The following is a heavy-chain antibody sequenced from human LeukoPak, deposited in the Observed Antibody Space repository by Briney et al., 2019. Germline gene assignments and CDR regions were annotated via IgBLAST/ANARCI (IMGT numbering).Heavy chain of an antibody. J-gene: IGHJ4*02. CDR3: AKDGTAYYYDSSGYSTVADY. CDR2: FSGSGGST. V-gene: IGHV3-23*01. D-gene: IGHD3-22*01. Sequence: GGALRLSCGASGFTFSSYAMSWVRQAPGRGVEWVSAFSGSGGSTYYADSVKGRYTISRDNYKNTLYLQMNSLRAEDTAVYYCAKDGTAYYYDSSGYSTVADYWGQGTLVTVSS. CDR1: GFTFSSYA.